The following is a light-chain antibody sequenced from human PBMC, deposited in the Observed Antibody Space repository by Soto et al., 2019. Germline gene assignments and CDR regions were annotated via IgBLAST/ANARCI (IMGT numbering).Light chain of an antibody. CDR3: QKYNSAPRG. CDR1: QGNSNY. V-gene: IGKV1-27*01. Sequence: DIQMTQSPSSLSASVGDRVKITCRASQGNSNYLAWYQQKPGKVPKLLIYAASTLQSGVPSRFSGSGSGTDFTLSISSLQPEDVATYYCQKYNSAPRGFGGGTKVDIK. CDR2: AAS. J-gene: IGKJ4*01.